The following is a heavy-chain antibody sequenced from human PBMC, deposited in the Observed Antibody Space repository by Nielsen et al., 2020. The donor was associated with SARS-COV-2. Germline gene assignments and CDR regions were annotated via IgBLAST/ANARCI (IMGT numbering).Heavy chain of an antibody. V-gene: IGHV5-51*01. CDR3: ARHPGPYGDFNSGFDY. D-gene: IGHD4-17*01. J-gene: IGHJ4*02. CDR1: VYCFSISC. Sequence: GSLNISPMRSVYCFSISCICCVRPMPGKGLEWMWIIYPGDSDTIYSPSFQGQVTISPDKSISTAYLQWSSLKASDTAMYYCARHPGPYGDFNSGFDYWGQGTLVTVSS. CDR2: IYPGDSDT.